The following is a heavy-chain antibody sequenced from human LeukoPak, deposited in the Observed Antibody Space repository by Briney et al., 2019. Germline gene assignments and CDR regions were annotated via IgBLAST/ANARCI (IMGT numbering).Heavy chain of an antibody. J-gene: IGHJ4*02. CDR2: ISYDGSNK. CDR1: GFTSSSYA. Sequence: GGSLRLSCAASGFTSSSYAVHWVRQAPGKGLEWVAVISYDGSNKYYADSVKDRFTISRDNSKNTLYLQVNSLRAEDTAVYYCAREGSAAGGVYFDYWGQGTLVTVSS. CDR3: AREGSAAGGVYFDY. V-gene: IGHV3-30-3*01. D-gene: IGHD6-25*01.